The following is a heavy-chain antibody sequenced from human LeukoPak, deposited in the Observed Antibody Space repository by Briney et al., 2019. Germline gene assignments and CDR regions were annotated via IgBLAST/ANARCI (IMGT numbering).Heavy chain of an antibody. CDR1: GFTFSSYA. CDR2: ISSSSSTI. V-gene: IGHV3-48*01. J-gene: IGHJ6*03. Sequence: GGSLRLSCAASGFTFSSYAMNWVRQAPGKGLEWVSYISSSSSTIYYADSVKGRFTISRDNAKNSLYLQMNSLRAEDTAVYYCARDRTNMVRGVIRKRSYMDVWGKGTTVTVSS. D-gene: IGHD3-10*01. CDR3: ARDRTNMVRGVIRKRSYMDV.